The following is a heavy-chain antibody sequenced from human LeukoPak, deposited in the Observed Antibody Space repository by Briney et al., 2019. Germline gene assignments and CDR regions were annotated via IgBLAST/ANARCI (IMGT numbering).Heavy chain of an antibody. CDR1: VYTFPSYD. J-gene: IGHJ4*02. CDR3: ARGRGYSYGRARGYYFDY. CDR2: MNPKSGNT. D-gene: IGHD5-18*01. Sequence: GASVKVSCKASVYTFPSYDINWVRQATGKGLEWMGWMNPKSGNTGYAQKFQGRVTMTRNTSISTAYMELSSLRSEDTAVYYCARGRGYSYGRARGYYFDYWGQGTLVTVSS. V-gene: IGHV1-8*01.